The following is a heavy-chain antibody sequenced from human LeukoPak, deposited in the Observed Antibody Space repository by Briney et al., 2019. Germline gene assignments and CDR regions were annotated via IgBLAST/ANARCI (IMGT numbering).Heavy chain of an antibody. Sequence: GGSLRLSCAASGFTFTNYAMSWVRQAPGKGLEWVSSISGSGSSKYFAESVKGRFTISRDNSKNTLYLQMNSLRAEDTALYYASGHGSSSYWGQGTLVAVSS. V-gene: IGHV3-23*01. J-gene: IGHJ4*02. CDR3: SGHGSSSY. D-gene: IGHD6-13*01. CDR1: GFTFTNYA. CDR2: ISGSGSSK.